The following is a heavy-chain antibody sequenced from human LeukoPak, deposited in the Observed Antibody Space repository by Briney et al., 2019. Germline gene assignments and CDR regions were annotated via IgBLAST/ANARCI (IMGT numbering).Heavy chain of an antibody. CDR1: GGTFIHYS. Sequence: ASVKVSCKASGGTFIHYSISWVRQAPGQGLEWMGGIIPVFGTTNYAQKFQGRVTITTDESTSTAYLELSSLRSEDTAVYYCAREGGEVLWFGELFADYWGQGTLVTVSS. J-gene: IGHJ4*02. CDR2: IIPVFGTT. V-gene: IGHV1-69*05. CDR3: AREGGEVLWFGELFADY. D-gene: IGHD3-10*01.